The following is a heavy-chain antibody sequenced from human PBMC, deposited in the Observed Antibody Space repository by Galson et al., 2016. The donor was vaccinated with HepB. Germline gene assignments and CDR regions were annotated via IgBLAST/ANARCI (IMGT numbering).Heavy chain of an antibody. CDR1: GDSVSSNSAA. CDR3: SREARILEWLLPVFDY. J-gene: IGHJ4*02. Sequence: CAISGDSVSSNSAAWNWIRQSRSRGLEWLGRTYYMAKWYNEYALSVKSRITINPDTSKNQFSLQLNSVTPEDTAVYYCSREARILEWLLPVFDYWGQGTLVTVSS. V-gene: IGHV6-1*01. CDR2: TYYMAKWYN. D-gene: IGHD3-3*01.